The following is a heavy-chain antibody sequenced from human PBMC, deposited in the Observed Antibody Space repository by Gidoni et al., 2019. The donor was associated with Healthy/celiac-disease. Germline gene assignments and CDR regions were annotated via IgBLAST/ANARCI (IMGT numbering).Heavy chain of an antibody. CDR2: IIPICGTA. Sequence: QVQLVQSGAEVKKPGSSVKVSCKASGGTFSSYAISWVRQAPGQGLEWMGGIIPICGTANYAQKFQGRVTITADESTSTAYMELSSLRSEDTAVYYCASGTLGYGGNRDAFDIWGQGTMVTVSS. CDR3: ASGTLGYGGNRDAFDI. D-gene: IGHD2-15*01. CDR1: GGTFSSYA. V-gene: IGHV1-69*01. J-gene: IGHJ3*02.